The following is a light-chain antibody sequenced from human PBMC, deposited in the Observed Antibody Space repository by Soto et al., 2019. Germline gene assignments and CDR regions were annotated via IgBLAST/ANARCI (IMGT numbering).Light chain of an antibody. J-gene: IGLJ3*02. V-gene: IGLV2-11*01. CDR2: DVN. Sequence: QSALTQPRSVSGSPGQSVTISCAGTINDVDGYNFVSWYQQHPGRAPKLMIFDVNKRPSGVPDRFSGSRSGNTASLTISGLQADDEAHYYCCSYAVTYPLFGGGTKVTVL. CDR1: INDVDGYNF. CDR3: CSYAVTYPL.